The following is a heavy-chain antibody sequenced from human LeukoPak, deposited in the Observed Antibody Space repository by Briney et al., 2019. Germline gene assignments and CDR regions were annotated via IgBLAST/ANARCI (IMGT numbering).Heavy chain of an antibody. CDR3: ARDVSYYYGSGIDY. CDR1: GGTFSSYA. D-gene: IGHD3-10*01. V-gene: IGHV1-69*04. CDR2: IIPILGIA. J-gene: IGHJ4*02. Sequence: SVKVSCKASGGTFSSYAISWVRQAPGQGLEWMGRIIPILGIANYAQKFQGRVTITADKSTSTAHMELSSLRSEDTAVYYCARDVSYYYGSGIDYWGQGTLVTVSS.